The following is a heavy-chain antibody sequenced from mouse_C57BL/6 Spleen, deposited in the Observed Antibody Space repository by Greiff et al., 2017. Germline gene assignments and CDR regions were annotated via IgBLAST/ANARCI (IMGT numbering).Heavy chain of an antibody. J-gene: IGHJ4*01. V-gene: IGHV7-3*01. CDR1: GFTFTDYY. Sequence: EVQLMESGGGLVQPGGSLSLSCAASGFTFTDYYMSWVRQPPGKALEWLGFIRNKANGYTTDYSASVKGRFTISRDNSQSILYLQMNALGAEDSATYYCARYRGWDGAMDYWGQGTSVTVSS. CDR3: ARYRGWDGAMDY. CDR2: IRNKANGYTT. D-gene: IGHD4-1*01.